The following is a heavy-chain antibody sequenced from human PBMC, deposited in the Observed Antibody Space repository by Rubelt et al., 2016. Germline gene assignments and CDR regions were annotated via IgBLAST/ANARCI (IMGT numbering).Heavy chain of an antibody. D-gene: IGHD2-21*01. J-gene: IGHJ4*02. CDR1: GFTFSSYA. CDR2: ISYDGSNK. CDR3: AREVS. V-gene: IGHV3-30*04. Sequence: QVQLVESGGGVVQPGRSLRLSCAASGFTFSSYAMHWVRQAPGKGLEWVAVISYDGSNKFYGDSVKGRFTISREHSKNTLELQMNSRRAEDTAMYYCAREVSWGQGTLVTVSS.